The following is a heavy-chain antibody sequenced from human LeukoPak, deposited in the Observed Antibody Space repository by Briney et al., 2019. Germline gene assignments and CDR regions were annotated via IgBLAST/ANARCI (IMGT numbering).Heavy chain of an antibody. D-gene: IGHD3-10*01. CDR2: ISYDGSNK. J-gene: IGHJ5*02. Sequence: PGGSLRLSCAASGFTFGSYGMHWVRQAPGKGLEWVAVISYDGSNKYYADSVKGRFTISRDNSKNTPYLQMNSLRAEDTAVYYCAKDQSGFGELLYNWFDPWGQGTLVTVSS. CDR3: AKDQSGFGELLYNWFDP. V-gene: IGHV3-30*18. CDR1: GFTFGSYG.